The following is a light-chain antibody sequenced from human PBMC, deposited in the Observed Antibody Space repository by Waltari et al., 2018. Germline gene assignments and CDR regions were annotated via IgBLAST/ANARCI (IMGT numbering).Light chain of an antibody. J-gene: IGKJ4*01. V-gene: IGKV1-5*01. CDR1: QSIGSL. Sequence: DIQMTQSPSTLSASVVDRVTITCRASQSIGSLLAWYQQKPGKAPKLLIYDASSLESGVPSRFSGSGSGTEFTLTINSLQPDDFATYSCQQYYSYFTFGGGAKVGSN. CDR2: DAS. CDR3: QQYYSYFT.